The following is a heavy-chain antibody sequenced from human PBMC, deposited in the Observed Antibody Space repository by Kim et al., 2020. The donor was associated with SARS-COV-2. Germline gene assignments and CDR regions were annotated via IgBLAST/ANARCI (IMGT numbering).Heavy chain of an antibody. Sequence: THYTDSVKVRFTISRDNSKLMLYLQVNGLPAEDAAVYYCGDYHGAGSHFSYWGQGTLVTVSS. D-gene: IGHD3-10*01. CDR2: T. V-gene: IGHV3-23*05. CDR3: GDYHGAGSHFSY. J-gene: IGHJ4*02.